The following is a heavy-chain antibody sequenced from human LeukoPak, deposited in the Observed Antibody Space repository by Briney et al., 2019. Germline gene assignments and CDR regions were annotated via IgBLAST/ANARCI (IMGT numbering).Heavy chain of an antibody. CDR1: GYTFTGYY. Sequence: GASVKVSCKASGYTFTGYYMHWVRQAPGQGLGWMGWINPNSGGTNYAQKFQGRVTMTRDTSISTAYMELSRLRSDDTAVYYCARRYCSSTSCYTSLFDYCGQGTLVTVSS. V-gene: IGHV1-2*02. J-gene: IGHJ4*02. D-gene: IGHD2-2*02. CDR2: INPNSGGT. CDR3: ARRYCSSTSCYTSLFDY.